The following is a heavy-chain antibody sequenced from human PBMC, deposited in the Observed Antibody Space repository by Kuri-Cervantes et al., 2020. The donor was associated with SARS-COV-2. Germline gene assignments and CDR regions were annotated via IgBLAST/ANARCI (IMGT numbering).Heavy chain of an antibody. CDR3: ARGRFNWNDGSYYFDY. J-gene: IGHJ4*02. CDR2: IIPIFGTA. Sequence: SVKVSCKASGGTFSSYAISWVRQAPGQGLEWMGRIIPIFGTANYAQKLQGRVTMTTDTSTSTAYMELRSLRSDDTAVYYCARGRFNWNDGSYYFDYWGQGTLVTVSS. D-gene: IGHD1-1*01. CDR1: GGTFSSYA. V-gene: IGHV1-69*05.